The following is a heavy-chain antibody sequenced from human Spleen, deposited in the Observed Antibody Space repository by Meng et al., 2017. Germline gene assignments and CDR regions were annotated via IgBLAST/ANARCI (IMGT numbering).Heavy chain of an antibody. D-gene: IGHD2-2*01. Sequence: QVRLQESGPGLVKPSETLSLSCTVSGGSIRSSYWSWIRQPPGKGLEWIGYVFHNGSTNYNPSLKSRVTISLDTSKSQFSLKLNSVTAADTAIYYCARDRCSSTSCYQDYYYGMDVWGQGTTVTVSS. J-gene: IGHJ6*02. CDR2: VFHNGST. CDR3: ARDRCSSTSCYQDYYYGMDV. CDR1: GGSIRSSY. V-gene: IGHV4-59*01.